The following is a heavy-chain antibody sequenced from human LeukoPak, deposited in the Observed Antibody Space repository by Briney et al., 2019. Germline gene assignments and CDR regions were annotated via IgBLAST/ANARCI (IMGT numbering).Heavy chain of an antibody. V-gene: IGHV1-69*13. J-gene: IGHJ4*02. Sequence: ASVKVSCKASGGTFSSYAISWVRQAPGQGLEWMGGIIPIFGTANYAQKFQGRVTITADESTSTAYMELSSLRSEDTAVYYCARNHEYDFWSGYEAQDYWGQGTLVTVSS. D-gene: IGHD3-3*01. CDR1: GGTFSSYA. CDR2: IIPIFGTA. CDR3: ARNHEYDFWSGYEAQDY.